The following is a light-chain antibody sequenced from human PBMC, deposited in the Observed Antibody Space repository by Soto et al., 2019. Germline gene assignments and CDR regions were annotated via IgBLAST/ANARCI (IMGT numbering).Light chain of an antibody. J-gene: IGKJ5*01. V-gene: IGKV1-12*01. Sequence: DVQMTQSPSFVSASVGDRVTITCRASQSIDNWLAWYQQKPGKAPKLLIYDASTLESGVSSGFSGSGSGTEFTLTISSLQPEDFATYYCQQANSFPITFGQGTRLE. CDR1: QSIDNW. CDR3: QQANSFPIT. CDR2: DAS.